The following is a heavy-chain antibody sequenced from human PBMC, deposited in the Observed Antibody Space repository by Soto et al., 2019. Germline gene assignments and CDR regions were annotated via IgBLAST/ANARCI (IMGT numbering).Heavy chain of an antibody. CDR3: AKDEKYYDFWSGYYTGPPFDY. D-gene: IGHD3-3*01. J-gene: IGHJ4*02. Sequence: GGSLRLSCAASGFTFSSYAMSWVRQAPGKGLEWVSAISGSGGSTYYADSVKGRFTISRDNSKNTLYLQMNSLRAEDTAVYYCAKDEKYYDFWSGYYTGPPFDYWGQGTLVTVSS. CDR2: ISGSGGST. V-gene: IGHV3-23*01. CDR1: GFTFSSYA.